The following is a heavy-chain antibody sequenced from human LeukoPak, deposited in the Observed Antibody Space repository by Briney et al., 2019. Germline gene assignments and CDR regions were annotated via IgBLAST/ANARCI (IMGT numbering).Heavy chain of an antibody. J-gene: IGHJ4*02. Sequence: GGSLRLSCAASGFTFTNYAMTWVRQAPGKGLEWVSAITGSGGSTYYADPVKGRFTISRDNSKNTLYLQMNSLRADDTAVYYCTKGRGDSSGWRFDYWGQGTLVTVSS. CDR2: ITGSGGST. CDR3: TKGRGDSSGWRFDY. CDR1: GFTFTNYA. V-gene: IGHV3-23*01. D-gene: IGHD6-19*01.